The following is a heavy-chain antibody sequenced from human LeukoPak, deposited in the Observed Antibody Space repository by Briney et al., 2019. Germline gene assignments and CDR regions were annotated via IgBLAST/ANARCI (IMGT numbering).Heavy chain of an antibody. J-gene: IGHJ4*02. CDR2: IYTSGST. Sequence: SETLSLTCTVSGYSISSGYYWSWIRQPAGKGLEWIGRIYTSGSTNYNPSLKSRVTISVDTSKNQFSLKLSSVTAADTAVYYCAREGYYYDRGFDYWGQGTLVTVSS. CDR3: AREGYYYDRGFDY. CDR1: GYSISSGYY. V-gene: IGHV4-61*02. D-gene: IGHD3-22*01.